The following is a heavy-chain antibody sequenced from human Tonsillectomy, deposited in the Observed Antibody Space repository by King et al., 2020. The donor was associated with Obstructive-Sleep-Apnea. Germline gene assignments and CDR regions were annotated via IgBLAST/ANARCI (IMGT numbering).Heavy chain of an antibody. CDR3: ARVLQLTGGAFDI. D-gene: IGHD6-6*01. CDR2: ISYDGSNK. CDR1: GFTFSSYA. J-gene: IGHJ3*02. V-gene: IGHV3-30*04. Sequence: VQLVESGGGVVQPGRSLRLSCAASGFTFSSYAMHWVRQAPGKGLEWVAVISYDGSNKYYADSVKGRFTISRDNSKNTLYLQMNSLRAEETAVYYCARVLQLTGGAFDIWGQGTMVTVSS.